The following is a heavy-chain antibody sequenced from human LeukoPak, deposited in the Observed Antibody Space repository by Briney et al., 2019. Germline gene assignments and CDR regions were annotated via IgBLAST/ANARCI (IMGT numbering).Heavy chain of an antibody. D-gene: IGHD2-15*01. J-gene: IGHJ4*02. CDR2: INHSGST. Sequence: PSETLSLTCAVYGGSFSGYYWSWIRQPPGRGLEWIGEINHSGSTNYNPSLNSRVTISVDTSKNQFSLKLSSVTAADTAVYYCARGRSILAYWGQGTLVTVSS. CDR3: ARGRSILAY. V-gene: IGHV4-34*01. CDR1: GGSFSGYY.